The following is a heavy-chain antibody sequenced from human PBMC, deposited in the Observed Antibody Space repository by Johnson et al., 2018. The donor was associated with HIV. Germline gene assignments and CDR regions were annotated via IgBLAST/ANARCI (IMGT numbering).Heavy chain of an antibody. Sequence: VQLVESGGGLVQPGRSLRLSCAASGFTFDDYAMHWVRQAPGKGLEWVSGISWNSGRIAYADSVKGRFTISRDNAKNSLYLQMNSLRAEDTALYYCARELIVGATNAFDIWGQGTMVTVSS. CDR1: GFTFDDYA. V-gene: IGHV3-9*01. CDR3: ARELIVGATNAFDI. CDR2: ISWNSGRI. J-gene: IGHJ3*02. D-gene: IGHD1-26*01.